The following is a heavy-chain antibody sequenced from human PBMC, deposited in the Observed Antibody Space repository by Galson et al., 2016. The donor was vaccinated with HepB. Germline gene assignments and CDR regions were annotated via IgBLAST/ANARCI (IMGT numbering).Heavy chain of an antibody. Sequence: SLRLSCAASAYTFSSYAMSWVRQAPRKGPEWVAAISSSGGITYYADSVKGRFTISRDNSKNTLYLHMNGLRAEDTALYYCAKDPGVFSPGWYYFDSWGQGTLVTVSA. J-gene: IGHJ4*02. D-gene: IGHD6-19*01. V-gene: IGHV3-23*01. CDR2: ISSSGGIT. CDR1: AYTFSSYA. CDR3: AKDPGVFSPGWYYFDS.